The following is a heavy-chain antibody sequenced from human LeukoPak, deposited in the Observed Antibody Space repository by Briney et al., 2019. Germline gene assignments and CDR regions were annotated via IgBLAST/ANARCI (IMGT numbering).Heavy chain of an antibody. CDR1: GFTFSSYS. D-gene: IGHD2-15*01. V-gene: IGHV3-48*04. CDR3: ARDGDIVVVVGWFDP. J-gene: IGHJ5*02. CDR2: ISSSSSTI. Sequence: PGGSLRLSCAASGFTFSSYSMNWVRQAPGKGLEWVSYISSSSSTIYYADSVKGRFTISRDNAKNSLYLQMNSLRAEDTAVYYCARDGDIVVVVGWFDPWGQGTLVTVSS.